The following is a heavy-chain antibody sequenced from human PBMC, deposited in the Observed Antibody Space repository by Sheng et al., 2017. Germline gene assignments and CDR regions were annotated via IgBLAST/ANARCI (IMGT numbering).Heavy chain of an antibody. CDR3: ARDPVGATNSGDAFDI. D-gene: IGHD1-26*01. J-gene: IGHJ3*02. V-gene: IGHV1-69*01. Sequence: QVQLVQSGAEVKKPGSSVNVSCKASGGTFSSYGFSWVRQAPGQGLEWMGGIIPIFGTPSYAQRFQGRVTIIADESTSTAYMELSSLRSEDTAVYYCARDPVGATNSGDAFDIWGQGTMVTVSS. CDR2: IIPIFGTP. CDR1: GGTFSSYG.